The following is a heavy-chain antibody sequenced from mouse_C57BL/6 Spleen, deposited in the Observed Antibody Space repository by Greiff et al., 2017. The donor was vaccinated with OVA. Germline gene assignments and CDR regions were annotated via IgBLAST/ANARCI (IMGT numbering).Heavy chain of an antibody. J-gene: IGHJ2*01. CDR1: GYTFTSYW. V-gene: IGHV1-50*01. CDR3: ASKGDGYGTGDFDY. D-gene: IGHD2-2*01. Sequence: QVQLQQPGAELVKPGASVKLSCKASGYTFTSYWMQWVKQRPGQGLEWIGEIDPSDSYTNYNQKFKGKATLTVDTSSSTAYMQLSSLTSEDSAVYYCASKGDGYGTGDFDYWGQGTTLTVSS. CDR2: IDPSDSYT.